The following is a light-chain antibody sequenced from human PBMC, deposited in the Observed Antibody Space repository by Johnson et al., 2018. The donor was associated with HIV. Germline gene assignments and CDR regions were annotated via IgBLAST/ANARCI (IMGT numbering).Light chain of an antibody. V-gene: IGLV1-51*01. Sequence: QPVLTQPPSVSAAPGQKVTISCSGSSSNIGNNYVSWYQQLPGTAPKLLIYDNNKRPSGIPDRFSGSQSGTSATLGITGLQTGDEADYYCGTWDSSLSAVVFGTGTKVTVL. J-gene: IGLJ1*01. CDR3: GTWDSSLSAVV. CDR1: SSNIGNNY. CDR2: DNN.